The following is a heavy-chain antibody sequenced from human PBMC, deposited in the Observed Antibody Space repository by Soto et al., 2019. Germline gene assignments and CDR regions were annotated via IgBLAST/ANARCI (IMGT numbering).Heavy chain of an antibody. Sequence: ETLSLTCTVSGGSISSSNYYWGWVRQPPGKGLEWVSAISGSGGSTYYADSVKGRFTISRDNSKNTLYLQMNSLRAEDTAVYYCARGSLRGGNWYFDLWGRGTLVTVSS. CDR3: ARGSLRGGNWYFDL. D-gene: IGHD3-16*01. CDR2: ISGSGGST. V-gene: IGHV3-23*01. J-gene: IGHJ2*01. CDR1: GGSISSSNYY.